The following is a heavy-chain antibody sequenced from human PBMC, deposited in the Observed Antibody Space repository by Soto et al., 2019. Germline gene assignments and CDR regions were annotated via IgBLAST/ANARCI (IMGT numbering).Heavy chain of an antibody. V-gene: IGHV3-74*03. CDR2: INTDGTNT. CDR3: ATDLLWGQSDY. J-gene: IGHJ4*02. D-gene: IGHD3-16*01. CDR1: GFTFSRYW. Sequence: EVQLVESGGGLVQPGGSLRLSCAVSGFTFSRYWMHWFRQDPGNGLVWVSSINTDGTNTQYADSVRGRFTVSRDNAKNEVFLQMISLRSEDTAVYYCATDLLWGQSDYWGQGTLVVVSS.